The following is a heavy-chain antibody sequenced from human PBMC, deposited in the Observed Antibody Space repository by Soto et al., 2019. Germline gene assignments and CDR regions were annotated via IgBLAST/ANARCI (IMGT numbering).Heavy chain of an antibody. CDR2: INWNSGSI. D-gene: IGHD6-13*01. J-gene: IGHJ1*01. Sequence: EVQLVESGGGLVQPGRSLRLSCAASGFTFDDYAMHWVRQVPGKGLEWVSGINWNSGSIGYGDSVKGRFAISRDNAKNSLHLQMNRLSAEDTGFYYCVKDESINWYSGHFRHWGQGTLVTVS. V-gene: IGHV3-9*01. CDR3: VKDESINWYSGHFRH. CDR1: GFTFDDYA.